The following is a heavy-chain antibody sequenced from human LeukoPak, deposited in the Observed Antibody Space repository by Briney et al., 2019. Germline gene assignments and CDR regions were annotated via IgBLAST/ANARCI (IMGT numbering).Heavy chain of an antibody. CDR3: AHRKATSWAHDY. CDR2: IYSGGSGST. J-gene: IGHJ4*02. D-gene: IGHD2-2*01. CDR1: GFTVSSSY. Sequence: PGGSLRLSCAASGFTVSSSYMSWVRQAPGKGLEWVSVIYSGGSGSTYYADSVKGRFTISRDNSKNTLNLQMNSLRAEDTAVYYCAHRKATSWAHDYWGQRTLVTVSS. V-gene: IGHV3-53*01.